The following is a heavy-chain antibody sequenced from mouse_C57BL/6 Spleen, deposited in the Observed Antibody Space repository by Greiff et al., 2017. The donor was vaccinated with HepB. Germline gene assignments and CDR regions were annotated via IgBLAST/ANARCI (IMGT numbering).Heavy chain of an antibody. CDR2: IHPNSGST. D-gene: IGHD2-10*01. CDR1: GYTFTSYW. CDR3: ARSGLSLLYGGYFAV. J-gene: IGHJ1*03. Sequence: QVQLKQPGAELVKPGASVKLSCKASGYTFTSYWMHWVKLRPGQGLEWIGMIHPNSGSTNYNEKFKSKATLTVDKSSSTAYMQLSSLTSEDSAVYYCARSGLSLLYGGYFAVWGTGTTVTVSS. V-gene: IGHV1-64*01.